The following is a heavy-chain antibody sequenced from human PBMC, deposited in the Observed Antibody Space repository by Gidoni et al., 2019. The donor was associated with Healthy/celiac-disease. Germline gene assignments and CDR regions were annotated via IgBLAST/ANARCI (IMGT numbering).Heavy chain of an antibody. CDR2: IWYDGSNK. D-gene: IGHD4-17*01. CDR3: AREGSGGDYGLDY. CDR1: GFTFSSYG. Sequence: QVQLVESGGGVVQPGRSLRLSCAASGFTFSSYGMHWVRQAPGKGLEWVAVIWYDGSNKYYADSVKGRFTISRDNSKNTLYLQMNSLRAEDTAVYYCAREGSGGDYGLDYWGQGTLVTVSS. J-gene: IGHJ4*02. V-gene: IGHV3-33*01.